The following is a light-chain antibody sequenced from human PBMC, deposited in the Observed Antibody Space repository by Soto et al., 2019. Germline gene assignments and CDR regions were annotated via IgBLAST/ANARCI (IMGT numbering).Light chain of an antibody. Sequence: EIVLTQSPATLSLSPGERATLSCSASQSVSSSYLAWYQQKPGQAPRLLIYGASGRATGIPDRFSGSGSGTDFTLTISRLEPEDFAVYYCQQYGSSPRTFGQGTKVDIK. CDR1: QSVSSSY. J-gene: IGKJ1*01. CDR2: GAS. CDR3: QQYGSSPRT. V-gene: IGKV3-20*01.